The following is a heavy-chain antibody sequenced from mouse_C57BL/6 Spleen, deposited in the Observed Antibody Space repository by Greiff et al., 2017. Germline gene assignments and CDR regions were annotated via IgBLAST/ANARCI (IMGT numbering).Heavy chain of an antibody. D-gene: IGHD2-4*01. J-gene: IGHJ2*01. CDR3: AREDDDVGGDY. V-gene: IGHV1-52*01. CDR2: IDPSDSET. Sequence: QVQLKQPGAELVRPGSSVKLSCKASGYTFTSYWMHWVKQRPIQGLEWIGNIDPSDSETHYNQKFKDKATLTVDKSSSTAYMQLSSLTSEDSAVYYCAREDDDVGGDYWGQGTTLTVSS. CDR1: GYTFTSYW.